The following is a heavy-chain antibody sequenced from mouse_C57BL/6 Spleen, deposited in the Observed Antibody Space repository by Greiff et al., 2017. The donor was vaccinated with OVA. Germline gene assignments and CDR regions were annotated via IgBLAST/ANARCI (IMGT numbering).Heavy chain of an antibody. J-gene: IGHJ4*01. CDR1: GYAFSSSW. CDR3: ATHYGNYAMDY. V-gene: IGHV1-82*01. Sequence: VQVVESGPELVKPGASVKISCKASGYAFSSSWMNWVKQRPGKGLEWIGRIYPGDGDTNYNGKFKGKATLTADKSSSTAYMQLSSLTSEDSAVYFCATHYGNYAMDYWGQGTSVTVSS. CDR2: IYPGDGDT. D-gene: IGHD2-1*01.